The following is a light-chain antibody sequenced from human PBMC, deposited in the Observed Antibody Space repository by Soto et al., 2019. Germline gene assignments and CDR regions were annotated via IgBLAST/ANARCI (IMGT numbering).Light chain of an antibody. V-gene: IGKV1-6*01. J-gene: IGKJ5*01. CDR2: AAS. CDR3: QQSYMDTIT. Sequence: AIQITQSPSSLSASVGDRVTITCRASQGIRNDLGWYQQKPGKAPKLLIYAASSLQSGVPSRFSGSGGGTDFTLSISSVQPEDFATYFCQQSYMDTITFGQGTRLEIK. CDR1: QGIRND.